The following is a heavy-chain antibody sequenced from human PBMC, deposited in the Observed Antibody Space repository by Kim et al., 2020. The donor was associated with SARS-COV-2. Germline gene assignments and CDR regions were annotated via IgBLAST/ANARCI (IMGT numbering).Heavy chain of an antibody. Sequence: RHRPSFQGQVTISADKSISTAYLQWSSLKASDTAMYYCATHFPMRFPMDVWGQGTTVTVSS. J-gene: IGHJ6*02. V-gene: IGHV5-51*01. D-gene: IGHD2-2*01. CDR3: ATHFPMRFPMDV.